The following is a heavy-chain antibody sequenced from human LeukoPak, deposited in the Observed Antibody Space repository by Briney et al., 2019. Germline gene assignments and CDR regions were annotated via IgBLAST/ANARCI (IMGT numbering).Heavy chain of an antibody. Sequence: SGTLSLTCAVSGGSISSTNWWSWVRQPPGKGLEWIGEIYHSGSTNYNPSLKSRVTISVDKSKNEFFLKLTSVTAADTAAYFCARLESAAAGNRWFDPWGQGILVTVSS. CDR2: IYHSGST. V-gene: IGHV4-4*02. CDR3: ARLESAAAGNRWFDP. J-gene: IGHJ5*02. CDR1: GGSISSTNW. D-gene: IGHD6-13*01.